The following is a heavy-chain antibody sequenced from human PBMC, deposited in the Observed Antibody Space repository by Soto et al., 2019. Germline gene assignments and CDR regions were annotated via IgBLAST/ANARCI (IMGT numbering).Heavy chain of an antibody. Sequence: EVQLVESGGGLVQPGGSLRLSCAASGFTFSSYSMNWVRQAPGKGLEWVSYISSSSSTIYYADSVKGRFTISRDNAKNPLYLQMNSLRAEDTAVYYCAREAMVRGLNWFDPWGQGTLVTVSS. CDR2: ISSSSSTI. J-gene: IGHJ5*02. V-gene: IGHV3-48*01. CDR3: AREAMVRGLNWFDP. D-gene: IGHD3-10*01. CDR1: GFTFSSYS.